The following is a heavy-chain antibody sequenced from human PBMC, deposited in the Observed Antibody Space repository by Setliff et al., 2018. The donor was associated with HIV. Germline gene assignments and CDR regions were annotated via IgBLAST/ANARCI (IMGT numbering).Heavy chain of an antibody. V-gene: IGHV4-61*08. J-gene: IGHJ4*02. D-gene: IGHD1-26*01. Sequence: SETLSLTCSVSGGSLISGGYYWSWIRQHPGKGLEWMGRIYSSGNTEYNPSLKGRVTMSVDTSENQFSLRLASVTAADTAVYYCARDVGGVHMATNFDFWGQGTLVTVS. CDR2: IYSSGNT. CDR3: ARDVGGVHMATNFDF. CDR1: GGSLISGGYY.